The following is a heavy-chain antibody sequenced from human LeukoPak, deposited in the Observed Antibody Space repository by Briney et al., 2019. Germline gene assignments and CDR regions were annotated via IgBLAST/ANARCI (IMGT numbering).Heavy chain of an antibody. V-gene: IGHV1-3*01. CDR1: GYTFSSYA. CDR2: INPGNGYT. D-gene: IGHD3-10*01. CDR3: TRDQVVRGVISAFDI. Sequence: ASVKVSCKASGYTFSSYALHWVRQAPGKRLECMGWINPGNGYTEYSQKFQGRVTMTRDTSANTAYMELSSLRSEDTAVYYCTRDQVVRGVISAFDIWGQGTMVTISS. J-gene: IGHJ3*02.